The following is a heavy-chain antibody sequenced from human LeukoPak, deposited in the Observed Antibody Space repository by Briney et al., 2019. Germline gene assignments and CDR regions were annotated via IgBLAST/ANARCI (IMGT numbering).Heavy chain of an antibody. CDR3: ARAGSSSRWVNDY. Sequence: GASVKVSRKGSGYTFTGYYMHWVRQPPGQGLEWVGWINPNSGGTNYAQKFQGRVTMTRDTSISTAYMELSRLRSDDTAVFYCARAGSSSRWVNDYWGQGTLVTVSS. J-gene: IGHJ4*02. V-gene: IGHV1-2*02. D-gene: IGHD6-13*01. CDR1: GYTFTGYY. CDR2: INPNSGGT.